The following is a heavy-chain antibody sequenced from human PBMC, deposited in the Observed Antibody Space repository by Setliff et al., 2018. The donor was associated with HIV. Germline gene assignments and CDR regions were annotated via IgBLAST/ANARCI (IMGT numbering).Heavy chain of an antibody. D-gene: IGHD3-3*01. V-gene: IGHV4-31*03. Sequence: TLSLTCTVSGGSISSDGYYWGWIRQHPGEGLEWFAYIHYGGSAYYNPSLKSRVTISVDTSKNQFSLKLTSVTAADTAVYYCARAPRLTRIFTPLYFDYWGQGTLVTVSS. CDR1: GGSISSDGYY. CDR3: ARAPRLTRIFTPLYFDY. J-gene: IGHJ4*02. CDR2: IHYGGSA.